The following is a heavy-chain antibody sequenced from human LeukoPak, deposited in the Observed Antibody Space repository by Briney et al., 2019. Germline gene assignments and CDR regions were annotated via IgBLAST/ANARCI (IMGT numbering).Heavy chain of an antibody. D-gene: IGHD6-13*01. CDR3: AREGYSSSWDLSYYYYGMDV. Sequence: PGGSLRLSCAASGFTFSSYWMSWVRQAPGKGLEWVANIKQDGSEKYYVDSVKGRFTISRDNAKNSLYLQMNSLRAEDTAVYYCAREGYSSSWDLSYYYYGMDVWGQGTTVTVSS. CDR2: IKQDGSEK. V-gene: IGHV3-7*01. J-gene: IGHJ6*02. CDR1: GFTFSSYW.